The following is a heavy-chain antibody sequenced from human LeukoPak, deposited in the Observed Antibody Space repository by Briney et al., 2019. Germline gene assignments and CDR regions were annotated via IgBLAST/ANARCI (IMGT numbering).Heavy chain of an antibody. Sequence: GASVKVSCKASGYTFTSYDINWVRQATGQGLEWMGWMNPNSGNTGYAQKFQGRVTITRNTSISTAYMELSSLRSEDTAVYYCARGLLSRITIFGVVISHYYMDVWGKGTTVTVSS. CDR1: GYTFTSYD. J-gene: IGHJ6*03. CDR2: MNPNSGNT. V-gene: IGHV1-8*03. D-gene: IGHD3-3*01. CDR3: ARGLLSRITIFGVVISHYYMDV.